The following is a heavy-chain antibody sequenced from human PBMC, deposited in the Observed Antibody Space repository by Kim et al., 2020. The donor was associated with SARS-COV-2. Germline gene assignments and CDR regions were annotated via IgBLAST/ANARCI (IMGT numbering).Heavy chain of an antibody. V-gene: IGHV3-11*03. CDR2: SYT. CDR3: ACAGSDQSY. J-gene: IGHJ4*02. D-gene: IGHD3-10*01. Sequence: SYTNYADSETGRLTSSRDNAKNALYLQMNSMRAEDTAVYYCACAGSDQSYWGQGTLVTVSS.